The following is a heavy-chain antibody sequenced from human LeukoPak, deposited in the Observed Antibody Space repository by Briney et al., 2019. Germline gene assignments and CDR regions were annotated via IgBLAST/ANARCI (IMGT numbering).Heavy chain of an antibody. J-gene: IGHJ4*02. D-gene: IGHD3-22*01. CDR3: ARDPTTDYYDSSGLFDY. CDR1: GGSISSGSYY. V-gene: IGHV4-61*02. CDR2: IYTSGST. Sequence: SQTLSLTCTVSGGSISSGSYYWRWIRQPAGKGLEWIGRIYTSGSTNYNPSLKSRVTISVDTSKNQFSLKLSSVTAADTAVYYCARDPTTDYYDSSGLFDYWGQGTLVTVSS.